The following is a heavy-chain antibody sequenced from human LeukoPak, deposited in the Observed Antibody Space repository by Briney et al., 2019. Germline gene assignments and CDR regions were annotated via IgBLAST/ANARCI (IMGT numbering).Heavy chain of an antibody. J-gene: IGHJ6*03. CDR3: ARGPYSSSWKYYYYYYMDV. D-gene: IGHD6-13*01. CDR2: VNPNSGST. V-gene: IGHV1-2*02. CDR1: GYTFTDYY. Sequence: ASVKVSCKASGYTFTDYYMHWVRQAPGQGLEWMGWVNPNSGSTNSAQKFQGRVTMTRDTSISTAYMELSRLRSDDTAVYYCARGPYSSSWKYYYYYYMDVWGKGTTVTVSS.